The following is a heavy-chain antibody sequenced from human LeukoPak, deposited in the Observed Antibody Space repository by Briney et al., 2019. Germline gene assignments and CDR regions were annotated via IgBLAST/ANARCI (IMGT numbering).Heavy chain of an antibody. CDR3: AKLGNQWELRLDY. CDR1: GFTFSSYE. D-gene: IGHD1-26*01. Sequence: GGSLRLSCAASGFTFSSYEINWVRQAPGKGLEWVSYISRDSSTIFYADSVKGRFTISRDNAKSSLYLQMNSLRDEDTAVYYCAKLGNQWELRLDYWGQGALVTVSS. J-gene: IGHJ4*02. V-gene: IGHV3-48*02. CDR2: ISRDSSTI.